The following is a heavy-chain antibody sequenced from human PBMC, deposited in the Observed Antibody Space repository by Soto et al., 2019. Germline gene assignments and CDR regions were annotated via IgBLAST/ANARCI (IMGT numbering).Heavy chain of an antibody. V-gene: IGHV1-69*08. J-gene: IGHJ4*02. CDR1: GGTSTIYT. CDR3: ATDKYGAGRVGVHF. D-gene: IGHD3-3*02. Sequence: QVQLVQSGAEVKKPGASLRVSCETSGGTSTIYTITWVRQAPGQGLQWMGRIVPTLRITNYAQEFQGRLTITAASSTRTAHIELTSLTSEDTAVYYCATDKYGAGRVGVHFWGQGTLVTVSS. CDR2: IVPTLRIT.